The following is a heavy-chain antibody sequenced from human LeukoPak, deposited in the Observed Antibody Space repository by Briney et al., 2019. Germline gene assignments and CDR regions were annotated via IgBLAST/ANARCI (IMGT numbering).Heavy chain of an antibody. CDR2: IYYSGST. Sequence: LRLSCAASGFTFSSYEMNWIRQPPGKGLEWIGSIYYSGSTYYNPSLKSRVTISVDTSKNQFSLKLSSVTAADTAVYYCARGRYSSGWLGGIGHFNWFDPWGQGTLVTVSS. CDR3: ARGRYSSGWLGGIGHFNWFDP. D-gene: IGHD6-19*01. V-gene: IGHV4-39*07. J-gene: IGHJ5*02. CDR1: GFTFSSYE.